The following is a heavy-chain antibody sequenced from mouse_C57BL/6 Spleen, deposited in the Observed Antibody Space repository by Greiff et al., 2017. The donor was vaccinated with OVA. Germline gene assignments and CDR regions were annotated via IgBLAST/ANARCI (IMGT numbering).Heavy chain of an antibody. D-gene: IGHD2-4*01. V-gene: IGHV1-15*01. CDR2: IDPETGGT. J-gene: IGHJ4*01. CDR1: GYTFTDYE. CDR3: TRSYDYEGSLDY. Sequence: QVQLQHSGAELVRPGASVTLSCKASGYTFTDYEMHWVKQTPVHGLEWIGAIDPETGGTAYNQKFKGKAILTADKSSSTAYMELRSLTSEDSAVYYCTRSYDYEGSLDYWGQGTTGTVSS.